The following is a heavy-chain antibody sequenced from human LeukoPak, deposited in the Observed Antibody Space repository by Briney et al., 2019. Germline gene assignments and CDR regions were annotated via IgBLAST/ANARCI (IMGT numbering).Heavy chain of an antibody. CDR3: ARDYYDSSGEFDY. D-gene: IGHD3-22*01. Sequence: GGSLRLSCAASGFTFSSYWMSWVRQAPGKGLEWVAVISYDGSNKYYADSVKGRFTISRDNSKNTLYLQMNSLRAEDTAVYYCARDYYDSSGEFDYWGQGTLVTVSS. CDR2: ISYDGSNK. CDR1: GFTFSSYW. V-gene: IGHV3-30*03. J-gene: IGHJ4*02.